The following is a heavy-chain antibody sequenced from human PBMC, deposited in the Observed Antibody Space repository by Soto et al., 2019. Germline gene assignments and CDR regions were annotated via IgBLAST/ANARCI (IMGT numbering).Heavy chain of an antibody. CDR2: ISSSRRTI. Sequence: PGGSLTLSCSASRFTFNSYSMNWDRQAPGKGLEWVSYISSSRRTIYYADSVKGRFTISRDNAKNSLYLQMNSLRDEDTAVYYWARELNPGNYYDSSGYTPFDYWGQGT. CDR1: RFTFNSYS. V-gene: IGHV3-48*02. D-gene: IGHD3-22*01. J-gene: IGHJ4*02. CDR3: ARELNPGNYYDSSGYTPFDY.